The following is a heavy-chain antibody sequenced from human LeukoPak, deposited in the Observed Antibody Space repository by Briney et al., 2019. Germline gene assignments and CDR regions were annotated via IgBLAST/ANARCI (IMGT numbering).Heavy chain of an antibody. CDR3: ASLARGGNWFDP. J-gene: IGHJ5*02. D-gene: IGHD6-6*01. CDR2: INHSGGT. CDR1: GGSFSGYD. V-gene: IGHV4-34*01. Sequence: TSETLSLTCAVYGGSFSGYDWTWIRQPPGKGLEWIGEINHSGGTNYNPSLKSRVTISVDTSKNQFSLKLSSVTAADTAVYYCASLARGGNWFDPWGQGTLVTVSS.